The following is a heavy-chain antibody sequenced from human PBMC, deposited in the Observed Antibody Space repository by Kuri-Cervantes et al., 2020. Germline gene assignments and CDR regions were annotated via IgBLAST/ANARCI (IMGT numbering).Heavy chain of an antibody. CDR1: GGSISSYY. V-gene: IGHV4-59*13. CDR3: AGGGSSGWTHYYYYGMGV. J-gene: IGHJ6*02. D-gene: IGHD6-19*01. CDR2: IYYSGST. Sequence: ESLKISCTVPGGSISSYYWSWIRQPPGKGLEWIGYIYYSGSTNYNPSLKSRVTISVDTSKNQFSLKLSSVTAADTAVYYCAGGGSSGWTHYYYYGMGVWGQGTTVTVSS.